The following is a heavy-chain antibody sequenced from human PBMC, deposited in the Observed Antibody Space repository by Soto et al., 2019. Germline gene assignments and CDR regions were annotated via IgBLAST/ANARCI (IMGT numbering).Heavy chain of an antibody. CDR2: INHSGST. Sequence: QVQLQQWGAGLLKPSETLSLTCAVYGGSFSGYYWSWIRQPPGKGLEWIGEINHSGSTNYNPSLKRRVTISVDTSKNQFSLKLSSVTAADTAVYYCARGMVRGPKVWFDPWGQGTLVTVSS. CDR1: GGSFSGYY. J-gene: IGHJ5*02. D-gene: IGHD3-10*01. CDR3: ARGMVRGPKVWFDP. V-gene: IGHV4-34*01.